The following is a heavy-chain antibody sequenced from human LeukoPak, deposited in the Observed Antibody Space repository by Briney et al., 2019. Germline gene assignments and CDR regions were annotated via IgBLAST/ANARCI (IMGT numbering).Heavy chain of an antibody. V-gene: IGHV3-21*01. Sequence: GGSLRLSCAASGFTFSSYSMNWVRQAPDKGLEWVSCISSSSRYIYYSDSVKGRFTISRDNAKNSLYLQMNSPRAEDTAVYYCARDEYSSGWYLGQGTLVTVSS. J-gene: IGHJ1*01. CDR1: GFTFSSYS. CDR2: ISSSSRYI. D-gene: IGHD6-19*01. CDR3: ARDEYSSGWY.